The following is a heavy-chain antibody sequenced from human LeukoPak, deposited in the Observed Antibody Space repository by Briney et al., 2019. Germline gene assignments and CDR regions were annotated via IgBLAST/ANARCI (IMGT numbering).Heavy chain of an antibody. J-gene: IGHJ4*02. CDR2: IYTSGST. D-gene: IGHD6-19*01. Sequence: SETLSLTCTVSGGSISSYYWSWIRQPTGKGLEWIGRIYTSGSTNYNPSLKSRVTMSVDTSKNQFSLKLSSVTAADTAVYYCARDEQWLVRNRFFDYWGQGTLVTVSS. CDR3: ARDEQWLVRNRFFDY. V-gene: IGHV4-4*07. CDR1: GGSISSYY.